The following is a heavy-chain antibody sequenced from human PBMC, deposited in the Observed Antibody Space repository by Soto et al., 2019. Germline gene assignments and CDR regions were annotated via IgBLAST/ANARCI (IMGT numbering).Heavy chain of an antibody. CDR1: GFTFSSYW. CDR3: ARPRYDGSGTPFDY. J-gene: IGHJ4*02. Sequence: EVHLVESGGGLVQPGGSLRLSCAASGFTFSSYWMHWVRQAPGKGLVWVSRLNTDGSSTTYADSVKGRFTISRDNAKNTLFRQMNSLRAEDTAVYYCARPRYDGSGTPFDYCGQGTLVTVSP. V-gene: IGHV3-74*01. D-gene: IGHD3-22*01. CDR2: LNTDGSST.